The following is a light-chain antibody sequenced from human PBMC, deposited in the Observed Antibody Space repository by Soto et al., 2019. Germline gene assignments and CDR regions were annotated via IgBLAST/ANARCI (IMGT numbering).Light chain of an antibody. J-gene: IGLJ1*01. CDR1: SSGVGGYNY. V-gene: IGLV2-14*01. CDR2: DVR. Sequence: QSALTQPASVSGSPGQSITISCTGTSSGVGGYNYVSWYQQHPGKAPKLMIYDVRNRPSGVSNRFSGSKPVNTASLTISGLQAEDEADYYCSSYTSISTYVFGTGTKVTVL. CDR3: SSYTSISTYV.